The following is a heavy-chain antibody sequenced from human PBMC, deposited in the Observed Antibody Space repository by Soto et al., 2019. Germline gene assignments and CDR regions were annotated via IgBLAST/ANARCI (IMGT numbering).Heavy chain of an antibody. CDR1: GGSISSYY. D-gene: IGHD6-13*01. V-gene: IGHV4-4*07. CDR2: IYTSGST. Sequence: PSETLFLTCTVSGGSISSYYWSWIRQPAGKGLEWIGRIYTSGSTNYNPSLKSRVTMSVDTSKNQFSLKLSSVTAADTAVYYCARAVALAAGPYYYYYYGMDVWGQGTTVTVS. CDR3: ARAVALAAGPYYYYYYGMDV. J-gene: IGHJ6*02.